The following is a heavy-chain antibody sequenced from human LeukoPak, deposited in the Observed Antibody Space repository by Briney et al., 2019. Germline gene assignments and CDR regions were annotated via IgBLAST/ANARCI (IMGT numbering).Heavy chain of an antibody. CDR3: ARGRWNLRLFRTGTMGIDY. J-gene: IGHJ4*02. V-gene: IGHV4-39*07. D-gene: IGHD1-1*01. Sequence: PSETLSLTCTVSGGSISSSSYYWGWIRQPPGKGLEWIGEINHSGSTNYNPSLMSRVNMSVDTSKNQFSLKLRYVTAADTALYYCARGRWNLRLFRTGTMGIDYWGQGTLVTVSS. CDR1: GGSISSSSYY. CDR2: INHSGST.